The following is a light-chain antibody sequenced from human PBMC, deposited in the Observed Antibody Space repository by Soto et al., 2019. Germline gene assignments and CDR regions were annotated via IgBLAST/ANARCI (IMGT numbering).Light chain of an antibody. CDR1: QGISSY. V-gene: IGKV1-9*01. J-gene: IGKJ2*01. Sequence: IQLTQSPSSLSASVGDRVTITCRASQGISSYLAWYQQKPGKATKLLIYAASTLQSGVPSRFSGSGSGTDFTLTISSLQPEDCATYCCQQLNSYPYTFGQGTKLEIK. CDR3: QQLNSYPYT. CDR2: AAS.